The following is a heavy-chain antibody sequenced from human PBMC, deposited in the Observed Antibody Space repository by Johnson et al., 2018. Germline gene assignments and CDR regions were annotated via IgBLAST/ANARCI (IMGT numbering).Heavy chain of an antibody. Sequence: QVQLVESGGGVVQPGRSLRLSCAASGFTFSIYSMHWVRPAPGKGLEWVAGISDDGIYKYYADSVKGRFTISRENSNDTLSLQMVSLRAEDTAVYYCAKDRTGNWHGHFQYWGQGTLVTVSS. CDR1: GFTFSIYS. D-gene: IGHD5-24*01. V-gene: IGHV3-30-3*01. J-gene: IGHJ1*01. CDR3: AKDRTGNWHGHFQY. CDR2: ISDDGIYK.